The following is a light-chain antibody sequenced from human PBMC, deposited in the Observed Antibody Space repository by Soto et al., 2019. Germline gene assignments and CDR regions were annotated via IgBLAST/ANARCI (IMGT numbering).Light chain of an antibody. V-gene: IGKV3-15*01. CDR1: QSVSSK. Sequence: EIAMTQSPATLSVSPGERATLSCMASQSVSSKLAWYQQKPGQAPRLLIYDASTRATGIPARFSGSGSGTEFTLTISSLQSEDFAVYYCQQRCNWPLTFGQGTKVDIK. CDR2: DAS. J-gene: IGKJ1*01. CDR3: QQRCNWPLT.